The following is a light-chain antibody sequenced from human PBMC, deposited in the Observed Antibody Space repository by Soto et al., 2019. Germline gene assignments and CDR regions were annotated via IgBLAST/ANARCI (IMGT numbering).Light chain of an antibody. CDR3: TSYSRYRVMV. CDR1: SSDIGGYKY. J-gene: IGLJ3*02. Sequence: QSALTQPASVSGSLGHSITISCTGTSSDIGGYKYVSWYQQHPGKAPKLIIFEVSNRPSGVSDRFSGSNSGNTASLTISGLQAEEEADYYCTSYSRYRVMVFGGGTKVTVL. CDR2: EVS. V-gene: IGLV2-14*01.